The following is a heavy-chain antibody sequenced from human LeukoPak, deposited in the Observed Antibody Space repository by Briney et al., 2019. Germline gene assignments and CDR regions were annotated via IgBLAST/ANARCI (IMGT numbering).Heavy chain of an antibody. D-gene: IGHD2-21*02. CDR3: VRDYCGGDCYPFDY. CDR1: GFTYEDYG. J-gene: IGHJ4*02. CDR2: INWNGGST. Sequence: TGGSLRLSCVASGFTYEDYGMSWVRQAPGKGLEWVSGINWNGGSTGYADSVKGRFTISRDNAKKSLYLKMNSLRGEDTALYYCVRDYCGGDCYPFDYWGQGTRVTVSS. V-gene: IGHV3-20*04.